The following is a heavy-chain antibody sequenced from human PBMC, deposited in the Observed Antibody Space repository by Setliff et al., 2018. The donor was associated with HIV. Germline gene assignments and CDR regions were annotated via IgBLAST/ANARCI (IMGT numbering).Heavy chain of an antibody. CDR1: GGSFSGYY. J-gene: IGHJ4*02. CDR2: INHSGST. D-gene: IGHD6-13*01. V-gene: IGHV4-34*01. CDR3: AAASSWDPLLDY. Sequence: SETLSLTFAVYGGSFSGYYWSWIRQPPGKGLEWIGEINHSGSTNYNPSLKSRVTISVDTSMDQFSLKLNSVTAADTAVYYCAAASSWDPLLDYWGQGTLVTV.